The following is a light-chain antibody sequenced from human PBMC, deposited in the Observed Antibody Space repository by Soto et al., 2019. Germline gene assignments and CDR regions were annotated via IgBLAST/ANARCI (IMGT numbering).Light chain of an antibody. J-gene: IGLJ1*01. CDR1: SSDVGGYNY. CDR3: SSYTTSSPYV. V-gene: IGLV2-14*01. CDR2: EVS. Sequence: QSALTQPASVSGSPGQSITISCTGTSSDVGGYNYVSWYQQHPGKAPKLVIYEVSHRPSGISDRFSGSKSGNTASLTISGLQVEDEAEYYCSSYTTSSPYVFGPGTKLTVL.